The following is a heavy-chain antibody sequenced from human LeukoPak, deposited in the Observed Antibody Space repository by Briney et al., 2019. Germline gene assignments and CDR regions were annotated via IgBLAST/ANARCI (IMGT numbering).Heavy chain of an antibody. Sequence: SETLSLSCAVYGGSFSGYYWSWIRQPPGKGLEWIGEINHSGSTNYNPSLKSRVSISVDTSKNQFSLKLSSVTAADTAVYYCARGRGKRITMVRGAKSFDYWGQGTLVTVSS. V-gene: IGHV4-34*01. J-gene: IGHJ4*02. CDR3: ARGRGKRITMVRGAKSFDY. CDR2: INHSGST. CDR1: GGSFSGYY. D-gene: IGHD3-10*01.